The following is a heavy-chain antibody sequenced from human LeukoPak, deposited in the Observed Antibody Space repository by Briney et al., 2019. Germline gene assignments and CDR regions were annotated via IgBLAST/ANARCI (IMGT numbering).Heavy chain of an antibody. J-gene: IGHJ4*02. Sequence: PGGSLRLSCSASGFTFLSYAMHWVRQAPGKGLEYVSATSSDGGSTYYADSVKGRFTISRDNSKNTLYLQMSSLRAEDTAVYYCARQSTPYWGQGTLVTVSS. CDR2: TSSDGGST. V-gene: IGHV3-64D*06. CDR3: ARQSTPY. CDR1: GFTFLSYA. D-gene: IGHD5/OR15-5a*01.